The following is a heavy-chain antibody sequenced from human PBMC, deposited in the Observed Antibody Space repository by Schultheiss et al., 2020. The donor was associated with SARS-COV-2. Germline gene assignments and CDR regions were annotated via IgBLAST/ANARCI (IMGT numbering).Heavy chain of an antibody. D-gene: IGHD3-22*01. CDR3: AKDHYYDSSGDKLDY. CDR2: ISYDGSNK. CDR1: GFTFSSYG. Sequence: GESLKISCAASGFTFSSYGMHWVRQAPGKGLEWVAVISYDGSNKYYADSVKGRFTISRDNSKNTLYLQMNSLRAEDTAVYYCAKDHYYDSSGDKLDYWGQGTLVTVSS. J-gene: IGHJ4*02. V-gene: IGHV3-30*18.